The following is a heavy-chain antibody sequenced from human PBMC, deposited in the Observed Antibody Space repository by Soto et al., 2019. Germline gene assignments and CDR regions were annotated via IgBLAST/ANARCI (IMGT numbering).Heavy chain of an antibody. J-gene: IGHJ4*02. CDR2: ISGSGDTT. Sequence: VGSLRLSCAASGLTLSSYVMSWVRQAPGKGLEWVSAISGSGDTTYYADSVKDRFTISRDNYKNTLYLYMNSLRAEDTAVYYCAKDPTGSATGYFDSWGQGTLVTVSS. CDR1: GLTLSSYV. V-gene: IGHV3-23*01. CDR3: AKDPTGSATGYFDS. D-gene: IGHD5-12*01.